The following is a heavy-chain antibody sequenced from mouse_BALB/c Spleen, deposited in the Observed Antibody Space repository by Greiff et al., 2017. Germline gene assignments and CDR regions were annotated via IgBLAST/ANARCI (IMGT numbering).Heavy chain of an antibody. D-gene: IGHD2-4*01. V-gene: IGHV6-6*02. CDR1: GFTFSNYW. CDR3: TRDYETGL. CDR2: IRLKSNNYAT. J-gene: IGHJ4*01. Sequence: DVKLVESGGGLVQPGGSMKLSCVASGFTFSNYWMNWVRQSPEKGLEWVAEIRLKSNNYATHYAESVKGRFTISRDDSKSSVYLQMNNLRAEDTGIYYCTRDYETGLWGQGTSVTVSS.